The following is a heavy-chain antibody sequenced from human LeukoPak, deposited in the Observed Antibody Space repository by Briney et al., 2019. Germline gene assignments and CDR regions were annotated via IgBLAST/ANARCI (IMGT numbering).Heavy chain of an antibody. D-gene: IGHD6-13*01. CDR1: GYIFTTYA. CDR3: ARDIDRVFNWFDP. CDR2: INAGNGNT. V-gene: IGHV1-3*01. J-gene: IGHJ5*02. Sequence: ASVKVFCKASGYIFTTYAMHWVRQAPGQRLEWMGWINAGNGNTKYSQKFQGRVTITRDTSASTVYMELSSLTSEDTAVYYCARDIDRVFNWFDPWGQGTLVTVSS.